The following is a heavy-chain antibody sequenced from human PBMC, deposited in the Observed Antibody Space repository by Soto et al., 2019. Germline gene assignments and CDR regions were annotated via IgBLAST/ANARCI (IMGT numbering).Heavy chain of an antibody. Sequence: QVQLQESGPGLVKPSGTLSLTCAVSGGSISSSNWWSWVRQPPGKGLEWIGEIYHSGSTNYNPSLTGRVTISVDKSKNLFSLKLSSVTAADTAVYYCARDGIRGYSHNWFDPWGQGTLVTVSS. D-gene: IGHD5-18*01. CDR2: IYHSGST. V-gene: IGHV4-4*02. J-gene: IGHJ5*02. CDR3: ARDGIRGYSHNWFDP. CDR1: GGSISSSNW.